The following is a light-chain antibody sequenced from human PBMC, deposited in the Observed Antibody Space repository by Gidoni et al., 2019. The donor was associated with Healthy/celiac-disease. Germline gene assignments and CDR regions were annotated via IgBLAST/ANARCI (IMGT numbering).Light chain of an antibody. Sequence: EIVLTQSPGTLSLSPGERATLSCRASQSVSSSYLAWYQQKPGQAPRLLIYGASSRATGIPDSFSGSGSGTDFTLTISRLEPEDFAVYYCQQYGSSWTFGQXTKVEIK. J-gene: IGKJ1*01. CDR3: QQYGSSWT. CDR1: QSVSSSY. V-gene: IGKV3-20*01. CDR2: GAS.